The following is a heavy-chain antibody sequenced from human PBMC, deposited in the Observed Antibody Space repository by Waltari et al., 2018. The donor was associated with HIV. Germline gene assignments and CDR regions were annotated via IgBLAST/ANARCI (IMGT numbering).Heavy chain of an antibody. CDR1: GYNFATYW. CDR2: SYPGDSDT. J-gene: IGHJ4*02. D-gene: IGHD1-26*01. Sequence: EVQLVQSGAEVKKPGESLKISCKASGYNFATYWIGWVRQMPGKGLEWMGISYPGDSDTRYSPSFQGQVTISTDKSISTAYLQWNSLKASDTAMYYCATQKGGGNYNYFDYWGQGTLVTVSS. CDR3: ATQKGGGNYNYFDY. V-gene: IGHV5-51*01.